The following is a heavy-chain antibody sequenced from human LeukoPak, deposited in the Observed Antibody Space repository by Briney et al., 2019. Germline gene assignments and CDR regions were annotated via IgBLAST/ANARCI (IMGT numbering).Heavy chain of an antibody. Sequence: GGSLRLSCAASGFTLSSYWMHWVRQAPGKGLVWVSRINTDGRSTTYVDPVKGRFTITRDNAKNMVYLQMNSLRAEDTAVYYCARGGSYGDYWGQGTPVTVSS. CDR3: ARGGSYGDY. CDR1: GFTLSSYW. D-gene: IGHD1-26*01. V-gene: IGHV3-74*01. CDR2: INTDGRST. J-gene: IGHJ4*02.